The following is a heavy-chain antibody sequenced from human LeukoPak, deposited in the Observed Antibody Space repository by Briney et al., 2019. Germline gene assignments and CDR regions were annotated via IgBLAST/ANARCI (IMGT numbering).Heavy chain of an antibody. CDR3: ARDVGWPSGRFDY. D-gene: IGHD1-26*01. V-gene: IGHV3-33*01. CDR2: IWYDGSDK. J-gene: IGHJ4*01. Sequence: PGRSLRLSCAASGFTFRNHGMHWVRQAPGKGLERVAVIWYDGSDKYHADSVKDRFTISRGNSKNTLYLQMNSLRAEDTAVYYCARDVGWPSGRFDYWGQGALVTVSS. CDR1: GFTFRNHG.